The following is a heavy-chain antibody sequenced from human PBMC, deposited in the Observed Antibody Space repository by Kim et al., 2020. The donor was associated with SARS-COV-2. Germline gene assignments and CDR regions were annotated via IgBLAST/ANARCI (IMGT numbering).Heavy chain of an antibody. V-gene: IGHV3-15*01. CDR1: GFSFSNAW. CDR3: TTGYAVSWYG. D-gene: IGHD6-13*01. J-gene: IGHJ4*02. Sequence: GGSLRLSCAASGFSFSNAWMSWVRQAPGKGLEWLGRVKSKADGGSTDYAAPVKGRFTISRDDSQNTLNLQMSSLKTEDTAVYYCTTGYAVSWYGWGQGTLVTVSS. CDR2: VKSKADGGST.